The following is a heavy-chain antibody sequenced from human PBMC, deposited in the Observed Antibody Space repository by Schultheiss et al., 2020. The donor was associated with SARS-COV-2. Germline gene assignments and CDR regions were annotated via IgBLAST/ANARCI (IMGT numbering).Heavy chain of an antibody. CDR3: ARGPPYLYYYYYGMDV. Sequence: SETLSLTCAVSGGSISSGGYYWSWIRQPPGKGLEWIGEINHSGSTNYNPSLKSRVTMSVGASKNQFSLKLSSVTAADTAVYYCARGPPYLYYYYYGMDVWGQGTTVTVSS. V-gene: IGHV4-34*01. CDR2: INHSGST. D-gene: IGHD2-2*01. CDR1: GGSISSGGYY. J-gene: IGHJ6*02.